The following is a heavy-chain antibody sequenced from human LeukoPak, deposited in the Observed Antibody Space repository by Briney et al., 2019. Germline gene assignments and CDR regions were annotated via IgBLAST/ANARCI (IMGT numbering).Heavy chain of an antibody. J-gene: IGHJ4*02. CDR1: GFTFSSYG. CDR2: ISSGSSSK. V-gene: IGHV3-48*01. CDR3: ARGKIYIDY. Sequence: PGGSLRLSCAASGFTFSSYGMNWVRQAPGKGLGWVSYISSGSSSKYYADSVKGRFTISRDNAKNSLYLQMNSLRAEDTAVYYCARGKIYIDYWGQGTLVTVSS.